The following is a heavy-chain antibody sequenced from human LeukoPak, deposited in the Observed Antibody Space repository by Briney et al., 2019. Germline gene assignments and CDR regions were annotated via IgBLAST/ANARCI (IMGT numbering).Heavy chain of an antibody. V-gene: IGHV3-23*01. Sequence: PGGSLRLSCAASGFTFSTYAVSWVRQAPGKGLERVSSISGSGGSTSYADSVKGRFTISRDNSKNTLYLQMNSLRAEDTAIYYCARVAGTKCFDYWGQGTLVTVSS. CDR2: ISGSGGST. J-gene: IGHJ4*02. CDR1: GFTFSTYA. D-gene: IGHD6-19*01. CDR3: ARVAGTKCFDY.